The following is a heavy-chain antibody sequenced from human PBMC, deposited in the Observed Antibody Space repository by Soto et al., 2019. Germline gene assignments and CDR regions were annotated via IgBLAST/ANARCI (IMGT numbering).Heavy chain of an antibody. D-gene: IGHD6-13*01. J-gene: IGHJ4*02. V-gene: IGHV3-23*01. CDR2: INPSGDST. CDR1: GFTFSRHG. CDR3: AKVDVSTAGSFDY. Sequence: GGSLRLSCVASGFTFSRHGLSWVRQAPGKGLEWVSTINPSGDSTFYADSVKGRFTISRDNSKNTVYLQMNSLSVGDTAVYLCAKVDVSTAGSFDYWGQGALVIVSS.